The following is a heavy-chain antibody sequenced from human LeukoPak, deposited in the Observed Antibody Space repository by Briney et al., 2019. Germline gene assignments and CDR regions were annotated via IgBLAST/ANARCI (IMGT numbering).Heavy chain of an antibody. V-gene: IGHV3-21*01. D-gene: IGHD6-19*01. CDR1: GFTFSTYA. CDR2: ISSSSSYI. J-gene: IGHJ4*02. CDR3: ARDSPGLSGWYFDY. Sequence: GGTLRLSCAASGFTFSTYAMSWVRQAPGKGLEWVSSISSSSSYIYYADSVKGRFTISRDNAKNSLYLQMNSLRAEDTAVYYCARDSPGLSGWYFDYWGQGTLVTVSS.